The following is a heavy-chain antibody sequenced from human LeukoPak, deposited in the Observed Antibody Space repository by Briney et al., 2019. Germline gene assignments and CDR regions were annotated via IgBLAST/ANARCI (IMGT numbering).Heavy chain of an antibody. D-gene: IGHD3-10*01. V-gene: IGHV3-7*01. Sequence: GGSLRLSCAASGFTFSSYWMSWVRQAPGKGLEWVANIKQDGNEKYYVDSVKGRITISRDNAKNSLYLQMNSLRAEDTAIYYCARISGYFDCWGQGTLVTVSS. CDR3: ARISGYFDC. CDR1: GFTFSSYW. J-gene: IGHJ4*02. CDR2: IKQDGNEK.